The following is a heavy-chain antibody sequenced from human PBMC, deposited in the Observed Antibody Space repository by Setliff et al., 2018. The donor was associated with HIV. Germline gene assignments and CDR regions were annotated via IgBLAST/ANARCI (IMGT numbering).Heavy chain of an antibody. CDR1: GGTFSSYA. CDR2: IIPIFGTS. CDR3: AREGVSLWFGELPSSYYMDV. Sequence: ASVKVSCKAPGGTFSSYAISWVRQAPGQGLEWMGGIIPIFGTSNHAQKFQGRVTITADESTSTAYMELSSLRSEDTAVYYCAREGVSLWFGELPSSYYMDVWGKGTTVTVSS. V-gene: IGHV1-69*13. D-gene: IGHD3-10*01. J-gene: IGHJ6*03.